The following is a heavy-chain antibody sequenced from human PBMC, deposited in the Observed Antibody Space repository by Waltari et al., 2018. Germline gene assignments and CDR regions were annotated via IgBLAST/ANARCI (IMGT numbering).Heavy chain of an antibody. V-gene: IGHV3-33*01. CDR2: IWYDGSNK. CDR3: ARDGFLGGYYYGMDV. D-gene: IGHD3-10*01. Sequence: QVQLVESGGGVVQPGRSLRLSCAASGFTFSSYGMHWVRQAPGKGLEWGAVIWYDGSNKYYADSVKGRCTISRDNSKNTLYRQMNSLRAEDTAVYYCARDGFLGGYYYGMDVWGQGTTVTVSS. CDR1: GFTFSSYG. J-gene: IGHJ6*02.